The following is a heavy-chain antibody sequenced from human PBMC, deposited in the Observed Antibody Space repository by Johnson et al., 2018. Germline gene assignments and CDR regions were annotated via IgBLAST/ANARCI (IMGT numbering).Heavy chain of an antibody. J-gene: IGHJ6*03. CDR3: AREEALRPGVYYMDV. Sequence: QVQLVESGAEVKKPGSSVTVSCKASGGTFSSYTISWVRQAPGQGLEWMGRISTILGIENYAQKFQGRVTITADKSTSTAYMELSSLRSEDTAVYESAREEALRPGVYYMDVWVKGTTVTVSS. CDR2: ISTILGIE. D-gene: IGHD4-17*01. V-gene: IGHV1-69*08. CDR1: GGTFSSYT.